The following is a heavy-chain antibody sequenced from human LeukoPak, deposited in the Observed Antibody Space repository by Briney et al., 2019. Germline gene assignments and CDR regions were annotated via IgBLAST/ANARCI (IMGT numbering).Heavy chain of an antibody. CDR1: GFTFSSYE. Sequence: GGSLRLSCAASGFTFSSYEMNWVRQAPGKGLDWISYISSSGSTIYYADSVKGRFTISRDNAKNSLYLQMNSLRAEDTAVYYCARAPGWLPFDFWGQGTLVTVSS. CDR2: ISSSGSTI. CDR3: ARAPGWLPFDF. V-gene: IGHV3-48*03. J-gene: IGHJ4*02. D-gene: IGHD5-24*01.